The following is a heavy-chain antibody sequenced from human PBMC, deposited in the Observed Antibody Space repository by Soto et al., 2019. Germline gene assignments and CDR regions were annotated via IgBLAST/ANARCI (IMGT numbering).Heavy chain of an antibody. J-gene: IGHJ6*02. Sequence: PGGSLRLSCAASGFTFSSYAMSWVRQAPGKGLEWVSAISGSGGSTYYADSVKGRFTISRDNSKNTLYLQMNSLRAEDTAVYYCAKYSRRNHYYYYSMDVWGQGTTVTVSS. CDR2: ISGSGGST. V-gene: IGHV3-23*01. CDR1: GFTFSSYA. D-gene: IGHD2-15*01. CDR3: AKYSRRNHYYYYSMDV.